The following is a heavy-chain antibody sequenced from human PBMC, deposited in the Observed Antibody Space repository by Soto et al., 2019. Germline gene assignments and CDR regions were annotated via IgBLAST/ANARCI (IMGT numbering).Heavy chain of an antibody. V-gene: IGHV4-38-2*01. CDR1: GHSISNGYY. CDR2: VHHNENT. Sequence: SETLSLTCAVSGHSISNGYYWGWIRQPPGKGLEWIGNVHHNENTYYNPSLKSRVTISLHTSKNQFSLKVTSVTAADTAVYYCCKGADIMATTGGAFDSWGQGTTVPVSS. CDR3: CKGADIMATTGGAFDS. D-gene: IGHD5-12*01. J-gene: IGHJ3*02.